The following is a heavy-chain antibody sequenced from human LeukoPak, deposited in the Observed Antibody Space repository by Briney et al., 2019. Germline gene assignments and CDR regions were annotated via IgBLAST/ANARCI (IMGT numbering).Heavy chain of an antibody. CDR3: ARDYYYDSTLGYFDY. CDR2: INPNSGGT. D-gene: IGHD3-22*01. J-gene: IGHJ4*02. Sequence: GASVKVSCKASGYTFTGYYMHWVRQAPGQGLEWMGWINPNSGGTNYAQKFQGRVTMTRDTSISTAYMELSRLRSDDTAVYYCARDYYYDSTLGYFDYWGQGTLVTVSS. CDR1: GYTFTGYY. V-gene: IGHV1-2*02.